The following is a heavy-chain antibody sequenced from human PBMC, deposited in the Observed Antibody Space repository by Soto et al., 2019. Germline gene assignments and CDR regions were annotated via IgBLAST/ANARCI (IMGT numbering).Heavy chain of an antibody. CDR3: ARLIVEEGLGPKGGLDI. V-gene: IGHV1-18*01. Sequence: QVPLVQSGAEVKKPGASVNVSCKASGDTLINYGVSWVRLAPGQRLEWMGWISAYNGKTHHAQNFQGRVIMTIDMSTNVANMELRSLRPGDTAIYYCARLIVEEGLGPKGGLDIWGQGTKVTVSS. CDR2: ISAYNGKT. J-gene: IGHJ3*02. CDR1: GDTLINYG. D-gene: IGHD2-21*01.